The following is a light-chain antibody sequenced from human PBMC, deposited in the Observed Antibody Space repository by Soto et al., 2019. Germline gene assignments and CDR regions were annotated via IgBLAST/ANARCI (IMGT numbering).Light chain of an antibody. V-gene: IGLV2-14*01. Sequence: QSALTQPASVSGSPGQSITISCTGTGSDVGGYNYVSWYQQHPGKAPKLMIYDVSNRPSRVSNRFSGSKSGNTASLTISGLQAEDEADYYCSSYTSSSTLVFGGGTKLTV. J-gene: IGLJ2*01. CDR2: DVS. CDR3: SSYTSSSTLV. CDR1: GSDVGGYNY.